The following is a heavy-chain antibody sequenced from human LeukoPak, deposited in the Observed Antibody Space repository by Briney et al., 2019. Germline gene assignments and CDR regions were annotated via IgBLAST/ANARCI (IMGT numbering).Heavy chain of an antibody. Sequence: PETLSLTCAVYGGSFSGYYWSWIRQPPGKGLEWIGEINHSGSTNYNPSLKSRVTISVDTSKNQFSLKLSSVTAADTAVYYCARASYGGYVEFDYWGQGTLVTVSS. D-gene: IGHD5-12*01. CDR3: ARASYGGYVEFDY. J-gene: IGHJ4*02. CDR1: GGSFSGYY. V-gene: IGHV4-34*01. CDR2: INHSGST.